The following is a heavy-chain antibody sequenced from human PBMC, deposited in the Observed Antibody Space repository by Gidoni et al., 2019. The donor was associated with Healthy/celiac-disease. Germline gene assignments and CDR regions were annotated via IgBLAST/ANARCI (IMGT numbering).Heavy chain of an antibody. J-gene: IGHJ3*02. V-gene: IGHV4-31*03. Sequence: QVQLQESGPGLVKPSQTLSLTCPVSCGSTSRGGYDWSWIRPPPGKGLEWIGYIYYSGSTYYNPSLKSRVTISVDTSKNQFSLKLSSVTAADTAVYYCARWALGPGLDAFDIWGQGTMVTVSS. CDR2: IYYSGST. CDR1: CGSTSRGGYD. CDR3: ARWALGPGLDAFDI. D-gene: IGHD6-6*01.